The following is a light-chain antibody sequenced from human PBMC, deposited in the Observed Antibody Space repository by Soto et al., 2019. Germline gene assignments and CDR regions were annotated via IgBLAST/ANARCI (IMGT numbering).Light chain of an antibody. CDR1: QHISTY. Sequence: DLQMTQSPSSLSASVGDRVTITCQASQHISTYLNWFQQKPGKAPELLIYDASNLVPGVPSRFSGSGSGTDFTFTISSLQPEDIATYYWQQYDDLPPTFGTGTKVDIK. J-gene: IGKJ3*01. CDR2: DAS. V-gene: IGKV1-33*01. CDR3: QQYDDLPPT.